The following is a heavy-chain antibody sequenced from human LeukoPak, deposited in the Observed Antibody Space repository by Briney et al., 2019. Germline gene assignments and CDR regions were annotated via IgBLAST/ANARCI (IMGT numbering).Heavy chain of an antibody. D-gene: IGHD2-2*01. J-gene: IGHJ6*03. V-gene: IGHV4-34*01. CDR3: AREGPAASTFFYYFMGV. CDR1: GGSFSGYY. Sequence: SETLSLTCAVYGGSFSGYYWSWIRQPPGKGLEWIGEINHSGSTNYNPSLKSRVTISVDTSKNQFSLKLSSVTAADTAVYYCAREGPAASTFFYYFMGVWGKGTTVIVSS. CDR2: INHSGST.